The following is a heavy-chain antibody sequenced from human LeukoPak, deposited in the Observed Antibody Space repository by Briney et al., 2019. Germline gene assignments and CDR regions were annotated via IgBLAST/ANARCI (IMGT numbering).Heavy chain of an antibody. CDR2: IYYSGST. Sequence: SETLSLTCTVSGGSISSGDYYWSWIRQPPGKGLEWIGYIYYSGSTNYNPSLKSRVTISVDTSKNQFSLKLSSVTAADTAVYYCARIYSYSSSWRYYYYMDVWGKGTTVTVSS. CDR1: GGSISSGDYY. D-gene: IGHD6-13*01. V-gene: IGHV4-61*08. CDR3: ARIYSYSSSWRYYYYMDV. J-gene: IGHJ6*03.